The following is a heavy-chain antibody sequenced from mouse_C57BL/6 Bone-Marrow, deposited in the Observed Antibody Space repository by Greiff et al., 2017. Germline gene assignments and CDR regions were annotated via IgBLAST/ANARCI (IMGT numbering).Heavy chain of an antibody. V-gene: IGHV1-63*01. CDR1: GYTFTNYW. J-gene: IGHJ4*01. CDR2: IYPGGGYT. Sequence: VQLQESGAELVRPGTSVKMSCKASGYTFTNYWIGWAKQRPGHGLEWIGDIYPGGGYTNYNEKFKGKATLTADKSSSTAYMQFSSLTSEDSAIYYCARSGSRYSYAMDYWGQGTSVTVSS. D-gene: IGHD2-14*01. CDR3: ARSGSRYSYAMDY.